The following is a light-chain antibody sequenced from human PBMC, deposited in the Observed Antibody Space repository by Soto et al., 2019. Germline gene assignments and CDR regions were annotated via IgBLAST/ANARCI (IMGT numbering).Light chain of an antibody. V-gene: IGKV1-5*03. Sequence: DIQMTQSPSTLSASVGDRVTITCRARQSISSFLAWYQQKPGKAPKLLIYRASSLESGVPSRFSGSGSGTEFTLTISSLQPDDFATYYCQHYNSYSGAFGQGTKVEIK. J-gene: IGKJ1*01. CDR2: RAS. CDR3: QHYNSYSGA. CDR1: QSISSF.